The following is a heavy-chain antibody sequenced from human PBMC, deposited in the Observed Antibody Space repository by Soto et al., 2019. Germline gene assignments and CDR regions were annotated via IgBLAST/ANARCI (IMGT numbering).Heavy chain of an antibody. V-gene: IGHV1-69*02. CDR1: GGTFSSYT. Sequence: SVKVSCKASGGTFSSYTISCVRQAPGQGLEWMGRIIPILGIANYAQKFQGRVTITADKSTSTAYMELSSLRSEDTAVYYCAMSSAPRVAFDIWGQGTMVTVSS. CDR3: AMSSAPRVAFDI. D-gene: IGHD6-19*01. J-gene: IGHJ3*02. CDR2: IIPILGIA.